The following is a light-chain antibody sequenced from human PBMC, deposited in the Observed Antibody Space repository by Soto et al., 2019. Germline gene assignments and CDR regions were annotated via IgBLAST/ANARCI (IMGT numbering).Light chain of an antibody. J-gene: IGKJ5*01. CDR1: QSISSTQ. CDR2: GAS. CDR3: QQRSNWLIT. Sequence: EIVFTQSPDTLSLSTGERATLSCRASQSISSTQLVWYQQKPGQAPTLLIFGASSRATGIPDRFSGSGSGTDFTLTISSLEPEDFAVYYCQQRSNWLITFGQGTRLEIK. V-gene: IGKV3D-20*02.